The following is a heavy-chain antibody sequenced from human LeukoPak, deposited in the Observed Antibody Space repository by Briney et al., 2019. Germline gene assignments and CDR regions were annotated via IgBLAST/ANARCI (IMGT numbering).Heavy chain of an antibody. CDR1: GFTFDDYA. Sequence: PGGSLRLSCAASGFTFDDYAMHWVRQAPGKGLEWVSGISWNSGSIGYADSVKGRFTISRDSAKDSLYLQMNNLRAEDTAVYYCARAMDSSSSRYQAFEYWGQGTPVTVSS. CDR3: ARAMDSSSSRYQAFEY. J-gene: IGHJ4*02. D-gene: IGHD2-2*01. CDR2: ISWNSGSI. V-gene: IGHV3-9*01.